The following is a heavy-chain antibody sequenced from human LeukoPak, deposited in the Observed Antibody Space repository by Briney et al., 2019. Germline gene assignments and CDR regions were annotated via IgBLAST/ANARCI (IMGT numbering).Heavy chain of an antibody. CDR2: MNPNSGNT. J-gene: IGHJ5*02. D-gene: IGHD1/OR15-1a*01. CDR1: GYTFTSYD. V-gene: IGHV1-8*01. CDR3: ATTSEYNWFDP. Sequence: GASVKVSCKAFGYTFTSYDINWVRQATGQGLEWMGWMNPNSGNTGYAQKFQGRVTMTEDTSTDTAYMELSSLRSEDTAVYYCATTSEYNWFDPWGQGTLVTVSS.